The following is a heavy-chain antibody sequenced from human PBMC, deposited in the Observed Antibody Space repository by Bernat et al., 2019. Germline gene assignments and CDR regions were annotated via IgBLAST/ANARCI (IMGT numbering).Heavy chain of an antibody. CDR2: ISGSGGST. CDR3: AKLYGDYVWTVIDY. Sequence: EVQLVESGVGLVQPGGSLRLSCAASGFTFSSYAMSWVRQAPGKGLEWVSAISGSGGSTYYADSVKGRFTISRDNSKNTLYLQMNSLRAEDAAVYYCAKLYGDYVWTVIDYWGQGTLVTVSA. D-gene: IGHD4-17*01. V-gene: IGHV3-23*04. J-gene: IGHJ4*02. CDR1: GFTFSSYA.